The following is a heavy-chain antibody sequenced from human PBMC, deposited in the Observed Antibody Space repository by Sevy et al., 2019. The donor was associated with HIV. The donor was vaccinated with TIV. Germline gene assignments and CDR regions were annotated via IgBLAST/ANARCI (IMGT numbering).Heavy chain of an antibody. J-gene: IGHJ3*02. CDR3: ARDGEGYLGRGSTTAAFDI. Sequence: GGSLRLSCAASGFTFSSYWMSWVRQAPGKGLEWVANIKQDGSEKYYVDSVKGRFTISRDNAKNSLYLQMNSLRAEDTAVYYCARDGEGYLGRGSTTAAFDIWGQWTMVTVSS. CDR1: GFTFSSYW. D-gene: IGHD2-21*01. CDR2: IKQDGSEK. V-gene: IGHV3-7*01.